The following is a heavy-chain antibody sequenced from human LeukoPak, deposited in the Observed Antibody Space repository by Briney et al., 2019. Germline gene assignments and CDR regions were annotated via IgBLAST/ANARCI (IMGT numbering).Heavy chain of an antibody. D-gene: IGHD6-13*01. V-gene: IGHV3-23*01. CDR1: GFTLSSYA. Sequence: PGGSLRLSCGAWGFTLSSYAMSGVRQARGEGREWGSAISGSGGSTYYADSVKGRFTICRDNSKNTLYLQLSSRRAEDTAVLCCAKEGRSSNFDYWGPGTLVTVSS. CDR2: ISGSGGST. J-gene: IGHJ4*02. CDR3: AKEGRSSNFDY.